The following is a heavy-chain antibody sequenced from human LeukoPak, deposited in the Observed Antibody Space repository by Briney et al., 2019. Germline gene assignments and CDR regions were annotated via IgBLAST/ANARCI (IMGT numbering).Heavy chain of an antibody. CDR2: IYYSGIT. J-gene: IGHJ6*03. CDR3: ARAINYYMDV. Sequence: SETLSLTCTVSGGSISSSSYYWGWIRQPPGNGLEWIGSIYYSGITYYNPSLKSRVTISVDTSKNQFSLKLSSVTAADTAVYYCARAINYYMDVWGKGTTVTISS. V-gene: IGHV4-39*07. CDR1: GGSISSSSYY.